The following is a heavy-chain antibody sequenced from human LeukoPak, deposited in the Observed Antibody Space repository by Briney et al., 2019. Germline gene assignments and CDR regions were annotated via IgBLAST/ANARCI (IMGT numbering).Heavy chain of an antibody. CDR2: IYTSGST. D-gene: IGHD6-19*01. J-gene: IGHJ4*02. V-gene: IGHV4-61*02. CDR1: GGSISSGSYY. Sequence: SETLSLTCTVSGGSISSGSYYWSWIRQPAGKGLKWIGRIYTSGSTNYNPSLKSRVTISVDTSKNQFSLKLSSVTAADTAVYYCARGAVAGTPFFDYWGQGTLATVSS. CDR3: ARGAVAGTPFFDY.